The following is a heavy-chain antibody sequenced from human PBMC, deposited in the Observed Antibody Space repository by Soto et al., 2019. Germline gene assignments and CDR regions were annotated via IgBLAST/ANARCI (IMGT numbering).Heavy chain of an antibody. V-gene: IGHV1-3*01. CDR3: ARGYCSRISCYYYVMDV. CDR2: FNAGNGYT. J-gene: IGHJ6*02. D-gene: IGHD2-2*01. CDR1: GYTFTNYP. Sequence: ASVKVSCKASGYTFTNYPIHWVRQAPGQRLEWMGWFNAGNGYTKYSQKFQGRVTITRDTSASTAYMVLSSLRSEETPVYYCARGYCSRISCYYYVMDVRGQGTTVTVSS.